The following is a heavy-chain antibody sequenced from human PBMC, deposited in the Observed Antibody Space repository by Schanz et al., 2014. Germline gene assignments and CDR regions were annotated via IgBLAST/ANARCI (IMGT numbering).Heavy chain of an antibody. D-gene: IGHD6-19*01. Sequence: EVQLEESGGGLVQPGGSLRLSCVASGFNVSKSYVSWVRQAPGKGLEWVSLIYKSGSAFYADSVKGRLTISRDNSKNTLYLQMNSLRAEDTAVYYCAKDVRPVANTVHFYYMDVWGQGTTVTVSS. CDR1: GFNVSKSY. CDR3: AKDVRPVANTVHFYYMDV. J-gene: IGHJ6*02. CDR2: IYKSGSA. V-gene: IGHV3-66*01.